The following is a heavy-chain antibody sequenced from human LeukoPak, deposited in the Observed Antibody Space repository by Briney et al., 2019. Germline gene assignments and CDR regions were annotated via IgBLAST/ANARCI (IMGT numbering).Heavy chain of an antibody. CDR3: AKVASYSQSQYGLGSFDS. Sequence: GGSLRLSCAATGLTFSTYAMSWVRQAPGKGLEWVSAITTSGGSTYYADSVKGRFTISRDNSKNTLYLQLHSLGAEDTAVYFCAKVASYSQSQYGLGSFDSWGQGTLVTVSS. CDR1: GLTFSTYA. V-gene: IGHV3-23*01. J-gene: IGHJ4*02. D-gene: IGHD3-10*01. CDR2: ITTSGGST.